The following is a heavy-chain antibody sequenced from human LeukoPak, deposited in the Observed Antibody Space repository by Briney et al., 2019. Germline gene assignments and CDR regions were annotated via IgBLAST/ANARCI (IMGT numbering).Heavy chain of an antibody. CDR3: ARGVPLGYCTYGVCYPPYYFDY. CDR1: GYTFTSYG. V-gene: IGHV1-18*01. D-gene: IGHD2-8*01. Sequence: APVKVSCKASGYTFTSYGISWVRQAPGQGLEWMGWISAYNGNTNYAQKLQGRVTMTTDTSTSTAYMELRSLRSDDTAVYYCARGVPLGYCTYGVCYPPYYFDYWGQGTLVTASS. CDR2: ISAYNGNT. J-gene: IGHJ4*02.